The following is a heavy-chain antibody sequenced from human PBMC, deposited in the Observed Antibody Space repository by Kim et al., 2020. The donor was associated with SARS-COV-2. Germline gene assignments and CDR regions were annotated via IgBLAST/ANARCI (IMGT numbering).Heavy chain of an antibody. Sequence: SETLSLTCTVSGDSITSPGYYWGWIRQPAGKGLEWVGTVDDSGTTYYNPSLKSRLTVSADTSKNQFFLKLTAVTAADTGLYFCARHSRWSYNSDRWGPGT. CDR3: ARHSRWSYNSDR. CDR1: GDSITSPGYY. D-gene: IGHD3-10*01. CDR2: VDDSGTT. V-gene: IGHV4-39*01. J-gene: IGHJ4*02.